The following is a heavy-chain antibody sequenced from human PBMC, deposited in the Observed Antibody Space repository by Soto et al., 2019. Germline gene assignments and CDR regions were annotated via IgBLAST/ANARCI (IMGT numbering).Heavy chain of an antibody. CDR3: AKDYGLF. V-gene: IGHV3-30*18. D-gene: IGHD3-16*01. Sequence: GGSLRLSCAASGFTFSSYGMHWVRQAPGKGLEWVAVISYDGSNKYYADSVKGRFTISRDNSKNTLYLQMNSLRAEDTAVYYCAKDYGLFWGQGTLVTVSS. J-gene: IGHJ4*02. CDR1: GFTFSSYG. CDR2: ISYDGSNK.